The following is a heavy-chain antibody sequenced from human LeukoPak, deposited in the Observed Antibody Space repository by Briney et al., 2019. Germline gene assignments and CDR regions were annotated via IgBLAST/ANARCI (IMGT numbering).Heavy chain of an antibody. CDR1: GGSISSSSYY. J-gene: IGHJ4*02. Sequence: SETLSLTCTVSGGSISSSSYYWGWIRQPPGKGLEWIGSIYYSGSTYYNPSLKSRVTISVDTSKNQFSLKLSSVTAADTAVYYCARAQDFSDSSGPNYLDFWGQGILVTVSS. CDR2: IYYSGST. CDR3: ARAQDFSDSSGPNYLDF. V-gene: IGHV4-39*01. D-gene: IGHD3-22*01.